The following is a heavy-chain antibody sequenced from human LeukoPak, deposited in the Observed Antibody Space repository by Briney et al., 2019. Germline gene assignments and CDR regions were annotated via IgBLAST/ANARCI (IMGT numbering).Heavy chain of an antibody. CDR2: ISGSGGST. V-gene: IGHV3-23*01. CDR1: GFTFSSYA. D-gene: IGHD2-2*01. J-gene: IGHJ6*02. Sequence: GGSLRLSRAASGFTFSSYAMSWVRQAPGKGLEWVSAISGSGGSTYYADSVKGRFTISRDNSKNTLYLQMNSLRAEDTAVYYCAKPQALICSSTSCYYYYYGMDVWGQGTTVTVSS. CDR3: AKPQALICSSTSCYYYYYGMDV.